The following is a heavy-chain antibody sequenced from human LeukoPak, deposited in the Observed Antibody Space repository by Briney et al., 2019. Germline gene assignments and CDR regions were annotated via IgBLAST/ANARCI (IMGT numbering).Heavy chain of an antibody. CDR3: ARGVRGYSYGYRWFDP. CDR2: INPSGGST. J-gene: IGHJ5*02. V-gene: IGHV1-46*01. CDR1: GYTFTSYY. D-gene: IGHD5-18*01. Sequence: ASVKVSCKASGYTFTSYYMHWVRQAPGQGLEWMGIINPSGGSTSYAQKFQGRVTMTRDTSTSTVYMELSSLRSEDTAVYYCARGVRGYSYGYRWFDPWGQGTLVTVSS.